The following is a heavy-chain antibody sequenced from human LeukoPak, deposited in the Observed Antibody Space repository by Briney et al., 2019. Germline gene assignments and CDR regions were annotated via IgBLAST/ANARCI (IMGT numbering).Heavy chain of an antibody. CDR3: ARGPYHYYGSGSYYSA. CDR2: IYPGDSDT. J-gene: IGHJ4*02. V-gene: IGHV5-51*01. D-gene: IGHD3-10*01. CDR1: GCSFTSYW. Sequence: GESLKISCKGSGCSFTSYWIGWVRQMPGKGLEWMGIIYPGDSDTRYSPSFQGQVTISADKSISTAYLQWSSLKASDTAMYYCARGPYHYYGSGSYYSAWGQGTLVTVSS.